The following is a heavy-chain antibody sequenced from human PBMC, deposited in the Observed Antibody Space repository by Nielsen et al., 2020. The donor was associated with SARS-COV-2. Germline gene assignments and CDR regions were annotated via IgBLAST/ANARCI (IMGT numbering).Heavy chain of an antibody. V-gene: IGHV1-69*13. J-gene: IGHJ4*02. Sequence: SVKVSCKASGGTFSSYSASWVRQAPGQGLEWLGGIIPVFGTANYAQKFQGRVTITADESTSTAYMELSSLRSEDTAVYYCASSYYYGSGSYRPFDYWGQGTLVTVSS. CDR1: GGTFSSYS. CDR2: IIPVFGTA. CDR3: ASSYYYGSGSYRPFDY. D-gene: IGHD3-10*01.